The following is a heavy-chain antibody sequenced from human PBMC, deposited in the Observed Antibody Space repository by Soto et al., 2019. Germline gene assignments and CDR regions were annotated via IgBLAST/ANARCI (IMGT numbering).Heavy chain of an antibody. CDR2: TIPMFATA. CDR1: GGSFSNYI. J-gene: IGHJ4*02. CDR3: ARGLFGQQWLVGFDT. V-gene: IGHV1-69*01. D-gene: IGHD6-19*01. Sequence: QVHLVQSGAEVKKPGSSVKVSCKASGGSFSNYIFAWVRQAPGQGLEWMGGTIPMFATAQYVQKLQGRVTITADESTSTVYMDLTSLTSDDTAVYYCARGLFGQQWLVGFDTWGQGTLVTVSS.